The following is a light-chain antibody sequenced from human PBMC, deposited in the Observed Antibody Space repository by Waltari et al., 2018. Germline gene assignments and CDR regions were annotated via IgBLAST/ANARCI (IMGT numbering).Light chain of an antibody. V-gene: IGLV2-23*02. CDR2: EVG. CDR3: CSYAGAGTGV. CDR1: SGAVGRYNL. J-gene: IGLJ3*02. Sequence: QSALTQPASVSGSPGQSITISCTGTSGAVGRYNLVSRYQQHPGKAPKLMIYEVGKRPSGISNRFSGSKSGNTASLTISGLQAEDEADYYCCSYAGAGTGVFGGGTKVTVL.